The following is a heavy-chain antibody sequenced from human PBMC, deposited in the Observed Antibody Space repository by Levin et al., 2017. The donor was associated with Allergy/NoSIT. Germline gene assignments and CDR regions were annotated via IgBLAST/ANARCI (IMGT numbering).Heavy chain of an antibody. D-gene: IGHD6-13*01. CDR1: GYTFTNYD. V-gene: IGHV1-8*02. J-gene: IGHJ5*02. CDR3: AAADVGSGWFDP. Sequence: GASVKVSCKASGYTFTNYDINWVRQATGQGLEWMGWMNPNSGNTGYAQKFQGRVTMTRNISRSTAYMELSSLRSEDTAVYYCAAADVGSGWFDPWGQGTLVTVSS. CDR2: MNPNSGNT.